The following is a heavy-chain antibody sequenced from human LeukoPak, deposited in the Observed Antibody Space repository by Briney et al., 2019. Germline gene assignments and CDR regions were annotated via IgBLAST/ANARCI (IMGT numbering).Heavy chain of an antibody. CDR1: GFTVSSNY. CDR3: VRRGYSYGVFDY. J-gene: IGHJ4*02. D-gene: IGHD5-18*01. CDR2: IYSGGST. Sequence: GGSLRLSCAASGFTVSSNYMSWVRQAPGKGLEWVSVIYSGGSTYYADSVKGRFTISRDNSKNTLYLQMNSLRADDTAIYYCVRRGYSYGVFDYWGQGTLVTVSS. V-gene: IGHV3-53*01.